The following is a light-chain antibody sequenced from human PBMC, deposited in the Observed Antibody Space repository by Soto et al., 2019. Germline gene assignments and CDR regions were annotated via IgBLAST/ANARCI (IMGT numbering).Light chain of an antibody. Sequence: QSALTQPPSASGTPGQRVTISCSGSSSNIGSNTVNWYQQVPGMAPKLLIYIDSQRPSGVPDRFSGSESGTSVSLAISGLQSEDEADYYCAAWDDSLRVVVFSGGTKVTVL. CDR3: AAWDDSLRVVV. CDR2: IDS. CDR1: SSNIGSNT. J-gene: IGLJ2*01. V-gene: IGLV1-44*01.